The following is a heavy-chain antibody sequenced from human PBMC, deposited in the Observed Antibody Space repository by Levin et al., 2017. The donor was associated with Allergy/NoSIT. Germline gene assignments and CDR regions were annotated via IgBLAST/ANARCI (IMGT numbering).Heavy chain of an antibody. CDR1: GFTFSNYG. J-gene: IGHJ6*02. V-gene: IGHV3-23*01. CDR2: ISGSGGST. Sequence: GESLKISCAASGFTFSNYGMSWVRQAPGKGLEWVSAISGSGGSTYYADSVKGRFTISRDNSKNTLYLQMNSLRDEDTALYYCAIWVIRFLEGGMDVWGQGTTVTVSS. D-gene: IGHD3-3*01. CDR3: AIWVIRFLEGGMDV.